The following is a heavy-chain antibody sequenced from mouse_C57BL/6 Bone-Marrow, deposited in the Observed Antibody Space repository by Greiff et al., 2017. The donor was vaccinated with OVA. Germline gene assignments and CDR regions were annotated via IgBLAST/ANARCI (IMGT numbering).Heavy chain of an antibody. J-gene: IGHJ2*01. Sequence: EVQLEESGAELVRPGSSVKMSCKTSGYTFTSYGINWVKQRPGQGLEWIGYIYIGNGYTRYNEKFKGKAKLTSDTSSSTAYMELSSLTSEDSAVYVFARKECSDFFDYWGQGTTLTVSS. D-gene: IGHD2-13*01. CDR2: IYIGNGYT. CDR3: ARKECSDFFDY. V-gene: IGHV1-58*01. CDR1: GYTFTSYG.